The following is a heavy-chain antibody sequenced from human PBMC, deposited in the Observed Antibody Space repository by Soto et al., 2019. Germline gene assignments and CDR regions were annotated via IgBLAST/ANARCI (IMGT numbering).Heavy chain of an antibody. CDR3: VIANSHGLLYYGMQV. D-gene: IGHD1-7*01. Sequence: EAQLLESGGGLVRPGGSLRLSCAAYGFTFSTNPMAWFRQAPGKGLEWVSAISATGDYIYYADSVKGRCTVSRDNSKNTVYLQVNRLRIEDTGIYYCVIANSHGLLYYGMQVWGQGTTVTVSS. CDR2: ISATGDYI. J-gene: IGHJ6*02. V-gene: IGHV3-23*01. CDR1: GFTFSTNP.